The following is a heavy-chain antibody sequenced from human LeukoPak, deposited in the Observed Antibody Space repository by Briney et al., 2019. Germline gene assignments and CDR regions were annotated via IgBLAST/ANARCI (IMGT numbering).Heavy chain of an antibody. D-gene: IGHD6-19*01. V-gene: IGHV3-7*01. CDR2: IKQDGSDK. CDR1: GFTLSSYW. Sequence: QPGGSLRLSCAASGFTLSSYWMSWVRQAPGKGLEWVAHIKQDGSDKYYVDSVKGRFTISRDNAKNSLYLQMNSLRAEETAVYYCARYATSSGSRWLEPWGQGTLVTVSS. CDR3: ARYATSSGSRWLEP. J-gene: IGHJ5*02.